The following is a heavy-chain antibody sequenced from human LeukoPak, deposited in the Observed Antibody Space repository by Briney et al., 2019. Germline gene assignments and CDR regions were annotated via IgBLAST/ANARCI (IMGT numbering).Heavy chain of an antibody. Sequence: SSGTLSLTCAVSGGSISSGGYSWSWIRQPPGKGLEWIGYIYQSGSTYYNPSLKSRVTISVDRSKNQFSLKLSSVTAADTAVYYCASRIAAAGHFDYWGQGTLVTVSS. CDR3: ASRIAAAGHFDY. CDR1: GGSISSGGYS. D-gene: IGHD6-13*01. J-gene: IGHJ4*02. V-gene: IGHV4-30-2*01. CDR2: IYQSGST.